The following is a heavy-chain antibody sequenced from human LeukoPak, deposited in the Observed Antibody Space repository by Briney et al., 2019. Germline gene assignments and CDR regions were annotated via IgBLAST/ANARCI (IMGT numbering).Heavy chain of an antibody. Sequence: ASVKVSCKASGYTFTSYAMHWVRQAPGQGLEWMGWISAYNGNTNYAQKLQGRVTMTTDTSTSTAYMELRSLRSDDTAVYYCARDIVVVPAATLGNWFDPWGQGTLVTVSS. V-gene: IGHV1-18*01. D-gene: IGHD2-2*01. CDR2: ISAYNGNT. CDR3: ARDIVVVPAATLGNWFDP. J-gene: IGHJ5*02. CDR1: GYTFTSYA.